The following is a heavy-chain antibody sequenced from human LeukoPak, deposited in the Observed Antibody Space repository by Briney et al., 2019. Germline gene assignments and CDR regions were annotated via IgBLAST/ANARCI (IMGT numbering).Heavy chain of an antibody. CDR3: ARVYYSSSYDYWYFDL. V-gene: IGHV4-59*01. CDR2: IYYSGST. Sequence: SETLSLTCTVSGGSIRDYYWSWIRQPPGKGLEWIGYIYYSGSTNYNPSLKSRVTISVDTSKNQFSLKLSSVTAADTAVYYCARVYYSSSYDYWYFDLWGRGTLVTVSS. J-gene: IGHJ2*01. D-gene: IGHD6-13*01. CDR1: GGSIRDYY.